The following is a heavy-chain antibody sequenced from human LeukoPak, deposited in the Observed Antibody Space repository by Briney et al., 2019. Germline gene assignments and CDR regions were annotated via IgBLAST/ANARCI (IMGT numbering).Heavy chain of an antibody. D-gene: IGHD2-21*02. CDR3: ARATVVTAPVWDDPFDI. Sequence: GASVRVSCKASGYTFTGYYIHWVRQAPGQGLEWMGWINPTSGGTKYAQKFQGRVTMTRDTSISTAYMELSRLRADDTAVYYCARATVVTAPVWDDPFDIWGQGTMVTVSS. CDR2: INPTSGGT. CDR1: GYTFTGYY. J-gene: IGHJ3*02. V-gene: IGHV1-2*02.